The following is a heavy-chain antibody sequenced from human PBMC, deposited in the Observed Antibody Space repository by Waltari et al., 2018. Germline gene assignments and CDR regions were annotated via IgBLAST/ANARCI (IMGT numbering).Heavy chain of an antibody. CDR3: AREGGTIL. CDR1: GCTLSSYI. V-gene: IGHV3-48*04. J-gene: IGHJ4*02. D-gene: IGHD1-1*01. Sequence: EVQLVESGGGLVQPGGSLRLSWAASGCTLSSYIMNWGRQAPGKGLEWVSYISSSSSTIYYAASVKGLFTISRDNAKNSLYLQMNSLRAEDTAVYYCAREGGTILWGQGTLVTVSS. CDR2: ISSSSSTI.